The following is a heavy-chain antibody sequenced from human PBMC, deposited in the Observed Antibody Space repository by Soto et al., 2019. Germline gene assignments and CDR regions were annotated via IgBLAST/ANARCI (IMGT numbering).Heavy chain of an antibody. Sequence: PSETLSLTCTVSGGSISSGDYYWSWIRQPPGKGLEWIGYIYYSGSTYYNPSLKSRVTISVDTSKNQFSLKLSSVTAADTAVYYCARDQMVRGFGFGPWGQGTLVTVSS. CDR3: ARDQMVRGFGFGP. CDR2: IYYSGST. CDR1: GGSISSGDYY. V-gene: IGHV4-30-4*01. D-gene: IGHD3-10*01. J-gene: IGHJ5*02.